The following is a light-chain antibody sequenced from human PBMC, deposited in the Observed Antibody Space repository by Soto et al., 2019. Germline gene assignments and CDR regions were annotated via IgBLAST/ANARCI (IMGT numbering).Light chain of an antibody. CDR1: QSLVQSDGYTY. J-gene: IGKJ1*01. CDR3: LQDINYPWT. Sequence: DVMMTQSPLSLPVTLGQPASISCRSSQSLVQSDGYTYLTWFVQRPGQSPRRLIYKVSNRDSGVPERFSGSGSGTDFTLAISSLQPEDSATYYCLQDINYPWTFGQGTKVDIK. CDR2: KVS. V-gene: IGKV2-30*02.